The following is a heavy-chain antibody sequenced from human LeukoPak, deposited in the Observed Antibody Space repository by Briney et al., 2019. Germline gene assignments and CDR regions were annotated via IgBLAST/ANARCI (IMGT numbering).Heavy chain of an antibody. D-gene: IGHD3-10*01. J-gene: IGHJ4*02. CDR2: IGGSGDGT. CDR3: ARVAMVRGVITRAPLDC. V-gene: IGHV3-23*01. Sequence: PGGSLRLSCAASGFTFDSYAMSWVRQGPGKGPQWVSLIGGSGDGTFYSDSVKGRFTISRDNSKNTLYLQMNSLRAEDTAICYCARVAMVRGVITRAPLDCWGQGALVTVSS. CDR1: GFTFDSYA.